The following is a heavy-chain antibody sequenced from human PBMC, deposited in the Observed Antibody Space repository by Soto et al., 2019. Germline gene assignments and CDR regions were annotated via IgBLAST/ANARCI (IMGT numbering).Heavy chain of an antibody. D-gene: IGHD3-16*01. Sequence: GGSLRLSCAASGFTFSSYAMSWVRQAPGKGLEWVSAISGSGGSTYYADSVKGRFTISRDNSKNTLYLQMNSLRAEDTAVYYCAKNPDGFGGVYYYMDVWGKGTTVTVSS. J-gene: IGHJ6*03. CDR2: ISGSGGST. CDR3: AKNPDGFGGVYYYMDV. CDR1: GFTFSSYA. V-gene: IGHV3-23*01.